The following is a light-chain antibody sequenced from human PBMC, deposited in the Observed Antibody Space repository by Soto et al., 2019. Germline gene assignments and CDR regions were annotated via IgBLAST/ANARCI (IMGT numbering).Light chain of an antibody. Sequence: DIQMTQSPSTLSASVGDRVTITCRASQSISGWLAWYQQKPGKAPKLLIYKASSLEGGVPSRFSGSGSGTEFTLTISSLQPDDFATYYCQRYNSYWTFGQGTKVDIK. J-gene: IGKJ1*01. CDR2: KAS. CDR1: QSISGW. V-gene: IGKV1-5*03. CDR3: QRYNSYWT.